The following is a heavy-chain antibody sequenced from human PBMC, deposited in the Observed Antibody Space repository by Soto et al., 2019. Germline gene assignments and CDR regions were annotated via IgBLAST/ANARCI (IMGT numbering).Heavy chain of an antibody. CDR1: GFTFSSYA. CDR3: ARDMVRGRDYYYYYGMDV. Sequence: GGSLRLSCAASGFTFSSYAMHWVRQAPGKGLEWVAVISYDGSNKYYADSVKGRFTISRDNSKNTLYLQMNSLRAEDTAVYYCARDMVRGRDYYYYYGMDVWGQGTTVTVSS. V-gene: IGHV3-30-3*01. D-gene: IGHD3-10*01. CDR2: ISYDGSNK. J-gene: IGHJ6*02.